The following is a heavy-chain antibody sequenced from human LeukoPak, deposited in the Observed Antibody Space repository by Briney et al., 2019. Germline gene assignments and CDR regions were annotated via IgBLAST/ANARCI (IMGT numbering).Heavy chain of an antibody. Sequence: GESLKISCKGSGYSFTSYWIGWVRQMHGKGLEWIGIIYPGDSDTRYSPFFQGQVTISADKSISTAYLQWSSLKASDTAMYCCARGSGYYPQIWFDPWGQGTLVIVSS. J-gene: IGHJ5*02. CDR2: IYPGDSDT. CDR1: GYSFTSYW. CDR3: ARGSGYYPQIWFDP. V-gene: IGHV5-51*01. D-gene: IGHD3-3*01.